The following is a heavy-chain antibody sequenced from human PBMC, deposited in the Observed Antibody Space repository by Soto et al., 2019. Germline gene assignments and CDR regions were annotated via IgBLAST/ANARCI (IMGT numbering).Heavy chain of an antibody. D-gene: IGHD6-19*01. CDR2: ISSGGSTI. CDR3: ARGVAGTSYYYYGVDV. Sequence: PGGSLRLSCAASGFTFSDYYMTWIRQAPGKGLEWISYISSGGSTIYYADSVRGRFTISRDNAKNSLYLQMNSLRAEDTAVYYCARGVAGTSYYYYGVDVWGQGTTGTSP. J-gene: IGHJ6*02. V-gene: IGHV3-11*01. CDR1: GFTFSDYY.